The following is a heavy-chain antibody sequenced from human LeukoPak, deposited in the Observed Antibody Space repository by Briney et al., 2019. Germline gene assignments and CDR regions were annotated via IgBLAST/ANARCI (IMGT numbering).Heavy chain of an antibody. CDR3: ARGRSSSSWSSGFDH. Sequence: ASVKVSCKASGYTFTSYDINWVRQATGQGLEWMGWMNPNSGNTGYAQKFQGRVTMTRNTSISTAYIELSSLRSEDTAVYYCARGRSSSSWSSGFDHWGQGTLVTVSS. CDR1: GYTFTSYD. J-gene: IGHJ4*02. D-gene: IGHD6-13*01. V-gene: IGHV1-8*01. CDR2: MNPNSGNT.